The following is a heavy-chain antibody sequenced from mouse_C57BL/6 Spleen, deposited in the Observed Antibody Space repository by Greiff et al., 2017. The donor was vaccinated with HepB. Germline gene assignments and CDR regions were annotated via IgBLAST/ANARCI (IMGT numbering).Heavy chain of an antibody. CDR3: ARDRPYGSSYRYFDV. D-gene: IGHD1-1*01. J-gene: IGHJ1*03. CDR2: ISDGGSYT. CDR1: GFTFSSYA. Sequence: EVKLMESGGGLVKPGGSLKLSCAASGFTFSSYAMSWVRQTPEKRLEWVATISDGGSYTYYPDNVKGRFTISRDNAKNNLYLQMSHLKSEDTAMYYCARDRPYGSSYRYFDVWGTGTTVTVSS. V-gene: IGHV5-4*01.